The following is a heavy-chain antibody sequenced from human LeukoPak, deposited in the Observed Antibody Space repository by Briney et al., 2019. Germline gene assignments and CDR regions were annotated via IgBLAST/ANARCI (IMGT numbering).Heavy chain of an antibody. J-gene: IGHJ6*03. CDR3: ARVYYGSGSLYYYYYYMDV. Sequence: GGSLRLSCAASGFTVSSNYMSWVRQAPGKGLEWVSVTYSGGRTYYADSVKGRFTISRDNSKNTLFLQMDSLRAEDTAVYYCARVYYGSGSLYYYYYYMDVWGKGTTVIISS. D-gene: IGHD3-10*01. CDR1: GFTVSSNY. CDR2: TYSGGRT. V-gene: IGHV3-53*01.